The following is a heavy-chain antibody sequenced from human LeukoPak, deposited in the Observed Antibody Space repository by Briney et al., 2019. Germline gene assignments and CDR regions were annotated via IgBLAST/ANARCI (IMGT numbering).Heavy chain of an antibody. CDR3: AKEEGYSSFYYYYYYMDV. CDR1: GFIFSSYA. D-gene: IGHD5-18*01. V-gene: IGHV3-30*02. CDR2: IRYDGSNK. J-gene: IGHJ6*03. Sequence: GGSLRLSCAASGFIFSSYAMHWVRQAPGKGLEWVAFIRYDGSNKYYADSVKGRFTISRDNSKNTLYLQMNSLRAEDTAVYYCAKEEGYSSFYYYYYYMDVWGKGTTVTVSS.